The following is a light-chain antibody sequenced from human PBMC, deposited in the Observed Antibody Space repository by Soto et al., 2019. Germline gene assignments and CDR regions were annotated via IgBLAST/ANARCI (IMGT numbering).Light chain of an antibody. J-gene: IGKJ1*01. V-gene: IGKV3-20*01. CDR2: GAS. CDR1: QSVTSNY. Sequence: EIVLTQSPCTLSLSPGERATLSCRASQSVTSNYLAWYQQKPGQAPRLLIFGASTRATGIPDRFSGSGSGTDFTLTISRLEPEDFAVYYCQHYYTSYTTFGQGTKVDIK. CDR3: QHYYTSYTT.